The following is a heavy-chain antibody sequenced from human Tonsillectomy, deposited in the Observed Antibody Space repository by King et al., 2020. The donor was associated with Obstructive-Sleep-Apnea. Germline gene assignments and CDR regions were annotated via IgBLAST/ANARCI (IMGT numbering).Heavy chain of an antibody. Sequence: VQLVESGGGVVQPGGSLRLSCAASNFTFSSYGMHWVRQAPGKGLEWVAFVRYDGSNEYYADSVKGRFTISSDNSKDTLYLQMNNLRVEDTAVYYCAKSSGVAAAGTYPFDYWGQGTLVTVSS. CDR2: VRYDGSNE. D-gene: IGHD6-13*01. J-gene: IGHJ4*02. V-gene: IGHV3-30*02. CDR1: NFTFSSYG. CDR3: AKSSGVAAAGTYPFDY.